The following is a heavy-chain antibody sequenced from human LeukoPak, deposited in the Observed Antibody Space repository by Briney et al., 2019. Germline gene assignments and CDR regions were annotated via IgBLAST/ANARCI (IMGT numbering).Heavy chain of an antibody. CDR1: GFTFSSYG. D-gene: IGHD3-16*02. V-gene: IGHV3-23*01. J-gene: IGHJ5*02. CDR2: ISGSGGST. Sequence: GGSLRLSCAASGFTFSSYGMSWVRQAPGKGLEWVPAISGSGGSTYYADSVKGRFTISRDNSKNTLYLQMNSLRAEDTAVYYCAKSPSSYDYVWGSYRPYNWFDPWGQGTLVTVSS. CDR3: AKSPSSYDYVWGSYRPYNWFDP.